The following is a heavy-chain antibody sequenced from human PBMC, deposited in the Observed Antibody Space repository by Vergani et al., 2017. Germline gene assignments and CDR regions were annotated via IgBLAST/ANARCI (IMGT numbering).Heavy chain of an antibody. V-gene: IGHV1-69*01. Sequence: QVQLVQSGAEVKKPGSSVKVSCKASGGTFSSYAISWVRQAPGQGLEWMGGIIPIFGTANYAQKFQGRVTITADESTSTAYMELSSLRSEDTAGYYCASHLSGGYDSDKYFQHWGQGTLVTVSS. CDR3: ASHLSGGYDSDKYFQH. D-gene: IGHD3-22*01. CDR1: GGTFSSYA. CDR2: IIPIFGTA. J-gene: IGHJ1*01.